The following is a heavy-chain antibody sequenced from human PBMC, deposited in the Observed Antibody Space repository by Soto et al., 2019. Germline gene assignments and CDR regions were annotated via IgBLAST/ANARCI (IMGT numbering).Heavy chain of an antibody. CDR2: INSDGSST. J-gene: IGHJ6*02. CDR3: ASSGYDYYYYGMDV. CDR1: GFTFSSYW. V-gene: IGHV3-74*01. D-gene: IGHD5-12*01. Sequence: GGSLRLSCAASGFTFSSYWMHWVRQAPGKGLVWVSRINSDGSSTSYADSVKGRFTISRDNAKNTLYLQMNSLRAEDTAVYYCASSGYDYYYYGMDVWGQGTTVTVSS.